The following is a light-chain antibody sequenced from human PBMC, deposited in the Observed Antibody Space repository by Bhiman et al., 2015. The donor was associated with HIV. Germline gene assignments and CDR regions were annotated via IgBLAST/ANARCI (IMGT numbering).Light chain of an antibody. Sequence: QSALTQPASVSGSPGQSITISCIGTSSDVGGYTYVSWYQHHPGKAPKLMIYEVSKRPSGVPDRFSGSKSGNTASLTVSGLQAEDEADYYCSSYGGSNNVVFGGGTKLTVL. V-gene: IGLV2-8*01. CDR1: SSDVGGYTY. J-gene: IGLJ2*01. CDR3: SSYGGSNNVV. CDR2: EVS.